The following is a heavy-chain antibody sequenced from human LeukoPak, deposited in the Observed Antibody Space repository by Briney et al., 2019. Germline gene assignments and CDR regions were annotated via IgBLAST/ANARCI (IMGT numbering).Heavy chain of an antibody. V-gene: IGHV3-30*04. CDR3: VRDFASGSYYNLFDY. CDR1: GFTFNFFS. J-gene: IGHJ4*02. D-gene: IGHD3-10*01. Sequence: QPGRSLRLSCGASGFTFNFFSMYWVRQSPSKGLEWVAVISYDATNEYYADSVKGRFTISRDDSKSTLYLQMNSLRAEDTAVYYCVRDFASGSYYNLFDYWGQGTLVTVSS. CDR2: ISYDATNE.